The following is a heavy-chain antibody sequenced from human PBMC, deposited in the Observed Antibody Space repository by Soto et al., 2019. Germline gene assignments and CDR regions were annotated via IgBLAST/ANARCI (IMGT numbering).Heavy chain of an antibody. V-gene: IGHV3-23*01. J-gene: IGHJ4*02. CDR2: ISGSGVNT. D-gene: IGHD3-22*01. CDR3: AKARSGNYQYYIDY. Sequence: GSLRLSCAASGFIFSSYAMNWVRQAPGRGLEWVAGISGSGVNTYYADSVRGRFTISRDNSKNTLYLQMNSLRDEDTAVYYCAKARSGNYQYYIDYWGQGTLVTVSS. CDR1: GFIFSSYA.